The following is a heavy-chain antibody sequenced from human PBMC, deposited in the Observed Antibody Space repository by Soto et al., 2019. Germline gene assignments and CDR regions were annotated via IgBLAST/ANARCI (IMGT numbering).Heavy chain of an antibody. CDR2: IWYDGSNK. J-gene: IGHJ6*02. D-gene: IGHD1-26*01. CDR3: ARDGIVGATLSGDYYYGMDV. Sequence: GGSLRLSCAASGFTFSSYGMHWVRQAPGKGLEWVAVIWYDGSNKYYADSVKGRFTISRDNSKNTLYLQMNSLRAEDTAVYYCARDGIVGATLSGDYYYGMDVWGQGTTVTVS. V-gene: IGHV3-33*01. CDR1: GFTFSSYG.